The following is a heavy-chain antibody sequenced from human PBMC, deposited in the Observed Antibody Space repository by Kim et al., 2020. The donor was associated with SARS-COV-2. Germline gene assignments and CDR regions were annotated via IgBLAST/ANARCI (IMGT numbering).Heavy chain of an antibody. V-gene: IGHV3-30-3*01. J-gene: IGHJ6*02. CDR3: AREVVVAATRAHGGMDV. D-gene: IGHD2-15*01. CDR2: ISYDGSNK. CDR1: GFTFSSYA. Sequence: GGSLRLSCAASGFTFSSYAMHWVRQAPGKGLEWVAVISYDGSNKYYADSVKGRFTISRDNSKNTLYLQMNSLRAEDTAVYYCAREVVVAATRAHGGMDVWGQGTTVTVSS.